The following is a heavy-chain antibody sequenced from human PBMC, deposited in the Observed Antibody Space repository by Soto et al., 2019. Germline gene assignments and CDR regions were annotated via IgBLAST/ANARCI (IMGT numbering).Heavy chain of an antibody. CDR3: ARGGFEIAAAGPYYYYGMDV. Sequence: QVQLVQSGAEVKKPGASVKVSCKASGYTFTSYDINWVRQATGQGLEWMGWMNPNSGNTGYAQKFQGRVTMTRNTAISKAYMELSSLRAEDTAVYYCARGGFEIAAAGPYYYYGMDVWGQGTTVTVSS. CDR1: GYTFTSYD. J-gene: IGHJ6*02. D-gene: IGHD6-13*01. CDR2: MNPNSGNT. V-gene: IGHV1-8*01.